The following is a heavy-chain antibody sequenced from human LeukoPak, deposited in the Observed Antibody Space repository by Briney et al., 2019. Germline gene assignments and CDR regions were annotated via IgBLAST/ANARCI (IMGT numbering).Heavy chain of an antibody. CDR1: GGSISSYY. J-gene: IGHJ6*02. Sequence: KPSETLSLTCTVSGGSISSYYWSWIRQPPGKGLEWIGYIYYSGSTNYNPSLKSRVTISVDTSKNQFSLKLSSVTAADTAVYYCARDLGYCSSTSCGYHYYGMDVWGQGTTVTVSS. V-gene: IGHV4-59*01. CDR2: IYYSGST. D-gene: IGHD2-2*01. CDR3: ARDLGYCSSTSCGYHYYGMDV.